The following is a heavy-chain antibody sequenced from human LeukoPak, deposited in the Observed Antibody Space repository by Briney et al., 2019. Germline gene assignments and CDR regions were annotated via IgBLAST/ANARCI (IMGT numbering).Heavy chain of an antibody. V-gene: IGHV1-2*02. J-gene: IGHJ4*02. CDR3: SRGEVDGPDFNY. CDR2: INPNSAT. D-gene: IGHD1-26*01. CDR1: GYTFTDYY. Sequence: ASVKVSCRPSGYTFTDYYIHWVRQAPGQGLEWMGWINPNSATNYAQKIQGRVTMTRDTSISTAYMELSRLTSDDMAVYYCSRGEVDGPDFNYWGQGTLVTVSS.